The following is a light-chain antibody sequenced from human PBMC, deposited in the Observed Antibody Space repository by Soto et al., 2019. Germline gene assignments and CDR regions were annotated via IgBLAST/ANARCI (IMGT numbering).Light chain of an antibody. CDR3: QQYNNWPRT. CDR1: QSVSSN. CDR2: DAS. J-gene: IGKJ1*01. Sequence: EIVMTQSPATLSVSPGERATLSCRASQSVSSNLAWYQQRPGQAPRLLIYDASTRATDIPARVSGSGSGTEFTLTISSLQSEDFAVYYCQQYNNWPRTFGRGTKVEIK. V-gene: IGKV3-15*01.